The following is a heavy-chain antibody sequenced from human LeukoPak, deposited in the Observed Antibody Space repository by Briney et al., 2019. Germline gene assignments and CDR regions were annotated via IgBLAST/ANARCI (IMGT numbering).Heavy chain of an antibody. CDR1: GGSISSYY. J-gene: IGHJ4*02. V-gene: IGHV4-59*01. Sequence: SETLSLTCIVSGGSISSYYWSWIRQPPGKGLEWIGYIYYSGSTNYNPSLKSRVTISVDTSKNQFSLKLSSVTAADTAVYYCARDKDMGSWFDYWGQGTLVTVSS. CDR2: IYYSGST. CDR3: ARDKDMGSWFDY. D-gene: IGHD3-10*01.